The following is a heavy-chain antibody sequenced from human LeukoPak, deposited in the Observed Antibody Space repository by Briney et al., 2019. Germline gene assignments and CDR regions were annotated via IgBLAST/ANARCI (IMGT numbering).Heavy chain of an antibody. D-gene: IGHD6-19*01. V-gene: IGHV3-66*02. CDR1: GFTVSRNY. J-gene: IGHJ4*02. Sequence: GESLRLSCAASGFTVSRNYMGWVRQAPGKGLEWVSVIHRGGSTYYADSVKGRFTISRDNSKNTLYLQMNSLRPEDTAVYYCAMGEGAVASSFDYWGQGTLVTVSS. CDR3: AMGEGAVASSFDY. CDR2: IHRGGST.